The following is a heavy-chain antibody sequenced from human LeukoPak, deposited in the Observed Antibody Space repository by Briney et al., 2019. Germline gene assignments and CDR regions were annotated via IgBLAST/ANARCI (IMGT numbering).Heavy chain of an antibody. Sequence: SETLSLTCAVYGESFSGYYWSWIRQPPGKGLEWIGEINHSGSTNYNPSLKSRVTISADTSKNQFSLKLNSVTAADTAVYYCARVAVTGTFDYWGQGTLVTVSS. J-gene: IGHJ4*02. CDR1: GESFSGYY. V-gene: IGHV4-34*01. CDR3: ARVAVTGTFDY. D-gene: IGHD1-7*01. CDR2: INHSGST.